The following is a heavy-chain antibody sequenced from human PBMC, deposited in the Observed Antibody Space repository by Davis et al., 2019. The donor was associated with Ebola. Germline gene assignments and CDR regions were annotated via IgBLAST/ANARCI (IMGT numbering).Heavy chain of an antibody. J-gene: IGHJ6*02. CDR2: IYHSGST. D-gene: IGHD2-21*02. V-gene: IGHV4-4*02. CDR3: AREAGGDLFYYYYGMDV. CDR1: GGSISSSNW. Sequence: SETLSLTCAVSGGSISSSNWWSWVRQPPGKGLEWIGEIYHSGSTNYNPSLKSRVTISVDTSKNQFSLKLSSVTAADTAVYYCAREAGGDLFYYYYGMDVWGQGTTVTVSS.